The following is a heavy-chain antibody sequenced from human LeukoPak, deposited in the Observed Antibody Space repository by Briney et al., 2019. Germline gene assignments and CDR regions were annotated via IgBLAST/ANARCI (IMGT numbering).Heavy chain of an antibody. J-gene: IGHJ6*02. CDR2: ISSNGGST. CDR1: GFTFSSYA. Sequence: GGSLRLSCAASGFTFSSYAMHWVRQAPGKGLEYVSAISSNGGSTYYANSVKGRFTISRDNSKNTLYLQMGSLRAEDMAVYYCARAREMATITGYYYYGMDVWGQGTTVTVSS. V-gene: IGHV3-64*01. D-gene: IGHD5-24*01. CDR3: ARAREMATITGYYYYGMDV.